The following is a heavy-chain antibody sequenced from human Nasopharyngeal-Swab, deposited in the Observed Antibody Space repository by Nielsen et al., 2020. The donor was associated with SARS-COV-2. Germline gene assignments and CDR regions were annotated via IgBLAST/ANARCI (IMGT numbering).Heavy chain of an antibody. CDR3: ANAGDYGGTPGPY. Sequence: SVNVSCKASGGTFISYAISWVRQAPGQGLEWMGGIIPIFGTANYAQKFQGGVTITADKSTSTAYMELSSLRSEDTAVYYCANAGDYGGTPGPYWGQGTLVTVSS. CDR2: IIPIFGTA. V-gene: IGHV1-69*06. J-gene: IGHJ4*02. D-gene: IGHD4-23*01. CDR1: GGTFISYA.